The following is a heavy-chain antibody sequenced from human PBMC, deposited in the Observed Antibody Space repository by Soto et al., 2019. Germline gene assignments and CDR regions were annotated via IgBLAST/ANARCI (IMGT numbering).Heavy chain of an antibody. CDR2: MEPSTGRT. D-gene: IGHD1-26*01. CDR1: GYSFTSLD. J-gene: IGHJ4*02. CDR3: ARGVSAGVDY. V-gene: IGHV1-8*01. Sequence: QVQLVQSGAEVRDPGASVKVSCKASGYSFTSLDINWVRRTAGQGLEWMGWMEPSTGRTGYAQKFQGRVTMTRDTSINTAYMELTTLTSDDTAFYYCARGVSAGVDYWGQGTLVIVSS.